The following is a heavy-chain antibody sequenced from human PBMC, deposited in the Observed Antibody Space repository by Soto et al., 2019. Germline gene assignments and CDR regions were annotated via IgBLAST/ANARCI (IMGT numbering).Heavy chain of an antibody. D-gene: IGHD2-21*02. CDR3: ARDRTFDCGGDCYHNWFDP. CDR2: INPSGGST. J-gene: IGHJ5*02. V-gene: IGHV1-46*01. Sequence: QVQLVQSGAEVKKPGASVKVSCKASGYTFTSYYMHWVRQAPGQGLEWMGIINPSGGSTSYAQKFPGRVTMTRDTSTSTVYMELSSLRSEDTAVYYCARDRTFDCGGDCYHNWFDPWGQGTLVTVSS. CDR1: GYTFTSYY.